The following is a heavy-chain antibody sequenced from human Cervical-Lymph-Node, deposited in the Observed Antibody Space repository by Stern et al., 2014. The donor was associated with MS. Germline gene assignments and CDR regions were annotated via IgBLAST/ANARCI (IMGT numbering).Heavy chain of an antibody. CDR1: GYTFTSYD. J-gene: IGHJ4*02. Sequence: QVQLVQSGAEVKKPGASGKVSCKASGYTFTSYDINWVRQATGQGLEWMGCMKPNSGNTGYAQKFQGRVTMTRNTSISTAYMELSSLRSEDTAVYYCARVTVRYGGYVSNFDYWGQGTLVTVSS. V-gene: IGHV1-8*01. CDR3: ARVTVRYGGYVSNFDY. D-gene: IGHD5-12*01. CDR2: MKPNSGNT.